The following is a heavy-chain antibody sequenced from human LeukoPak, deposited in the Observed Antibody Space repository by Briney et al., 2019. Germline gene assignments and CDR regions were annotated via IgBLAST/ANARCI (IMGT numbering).Heavy chain of an antibody. V-gene: IGHV4-4*07. Sequence: SETLSLTCTVSGDSISSYYWSWIRQPAGKGLEWIGRIYTSGSTNYNPSLKSRVTMSVDTSKNQFSLKLSSVTAADTAVYYCARDPGYYGSGSFDPWGQGTLVTVSS. CDR2: IYTSGST. CDR3: ARDPGYYGSGSFDP. CDR1: GDSISSYY. D-gene: IGHD3-10*01. J-gene: IGHJ5*02.